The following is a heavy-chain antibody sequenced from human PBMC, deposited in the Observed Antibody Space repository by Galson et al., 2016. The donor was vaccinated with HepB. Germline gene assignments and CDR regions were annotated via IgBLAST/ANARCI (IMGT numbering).Heavy chain of an antibody. CDR1: GIPLREYA. V-gene: IGHV3-23*01. Sequence: SLRLSCAASGIPLREYAMNWVRQPPGKGLEWVSLSSSSGDNTYYADSVKGRFTISRDNSKNTLYLQMNSLRAEDTAVYYCAKHYDSSARYGGYWGQGTLVTVSS. J-gene: IGHJ4*02. D-gene: IGHD3-22*01. CDR3: AKHYDSSARYGGY. CDR2: SSSSGDNT.